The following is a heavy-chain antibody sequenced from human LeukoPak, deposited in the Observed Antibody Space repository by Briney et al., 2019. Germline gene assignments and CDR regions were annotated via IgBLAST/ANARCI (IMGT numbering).Heavy chain of an antibody. J-gene: IGHJ2*01. CDR3: ARVAVTTKDYWYFDL. CDR1: GGSISSYY. D-gene: IGHD4-17*01. CDR2: IYYGGST. V-gene: IGHV4-59*01. Sequence: PSETLSLTCTVSGGSISSYYWSWIRQPPGQGLEWIGYIYYGGSTNYNPSLKSRVTISVDTSKNQFSLKLSSVTAADTAVYYCARVAVTTKDYWYFDLWGRGTLVTVSS.